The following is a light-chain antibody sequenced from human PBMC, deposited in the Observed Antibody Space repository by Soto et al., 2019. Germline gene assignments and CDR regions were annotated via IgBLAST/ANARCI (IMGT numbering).Light chain of an antibody. J-gene: IGLJ2*01. Sequence: QSALTQPASVSGSPGQSITISCTGTSSDVGGYNYVSWYQQHPGKAPKLMIYDVSNRTSGVSNRFSGSKSGNTASLTISGLQAEDEADYHCSSYTSSSTVVFGGGTKVTVL. CDR3: SSYTSSSTVV. V-gene: IGLV2-14*01. CDR1: SSDVGGYNY. CDR2: DVS.